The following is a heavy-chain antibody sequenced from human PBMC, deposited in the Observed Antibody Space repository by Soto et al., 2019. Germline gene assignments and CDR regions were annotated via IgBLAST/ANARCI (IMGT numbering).Heavy chain of an antibody. V-gene: IGHV1-2*02. J-gene: IGHJ5*02. CDR1: RYIFTAYF. CDR3: ASHYPGARFDP. D-gene: IGHD1-26*01. CDR2: INPNNGAT. Sequence: QVQLVQSGAEVKKPGASVKVSCKAPRYIFTAYFMHWVRQAPGQGLEWMGWINPNNGATHYCLSFQGRVTMTRDTSISTAYMELSSLISDDTAVYYCASHYPGARFDPWGQGTLVIVSS.